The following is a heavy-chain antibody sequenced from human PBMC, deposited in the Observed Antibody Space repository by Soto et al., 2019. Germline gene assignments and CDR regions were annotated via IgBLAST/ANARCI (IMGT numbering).Heavy chain of an antibody. CDR1: GFTFGVYT. V-gene: IGHV3-49*04. CDR2: IRSKAFGGTT. CDR3: ARDDTAKSYYYYGMDV. Sequence: PGVSLRLSFTAYGFTFGVYTMTWVRQAPGKGLEWVGFIRSKAFGGTTEYAASVNGRFIISRDDSKSIAYLQMNSLKAEDTAVYFWARDDTAKSYYYYGMDVWGQGTTVTVS. J-gene: IGHJ6*02.